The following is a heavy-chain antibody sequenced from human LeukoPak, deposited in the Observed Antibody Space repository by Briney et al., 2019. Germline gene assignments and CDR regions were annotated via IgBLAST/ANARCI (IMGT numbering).Heavy chain of an antibody. J-gene: IGHJ6*02. Sequence: ASVTVSCRASGYSITSYDINWVRQAAGQGLEWVGWMNSNSGNTGYARKFQGRVTLTRDTSINTAYMEVNSLTSEDTAVYYCARGGALVRGVAILYGMDVWGQGTTVTVSS. CDR1: GYSITSYD. CDR3: ARGGALVRGVAILYGMDV. CDR2: MNSNSGNT. V-gene: IGHV1-8*01. D-gene: IGHD3-10*01.